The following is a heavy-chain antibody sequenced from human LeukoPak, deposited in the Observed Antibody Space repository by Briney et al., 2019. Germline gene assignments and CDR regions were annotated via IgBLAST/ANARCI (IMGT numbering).Heavy chain of an antibody. CDR3: AKSRGRNNIVAVPAPPGDY. CDR2: IYSGGTT. D-gene: IGHD2-2*01. Sequence: GGSLRLSCAASGFTVSSSYMTWVRQAPGKGLEWASVIYSGGTTYNADSVKGRFTISRDNSKNTLYLQMNSLRAEDMAVYYCAKSRGRNNIVAVPAPPGDYWGQGTLVTVSS. J-gene: IGHJ4*02. V-gene: IGHV3-53*01. CDR1: GFTVSSSY.